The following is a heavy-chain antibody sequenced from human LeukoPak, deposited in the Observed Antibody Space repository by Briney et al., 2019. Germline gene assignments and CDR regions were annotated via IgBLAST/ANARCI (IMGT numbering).Heavy chain of an antibody. CDR3: ARTSEGGYFDY. CDR1: GFTFSSHN. J-gene: IGHJ4*02. D-gene: IGHD1-14*01. Sequence: GRSLRLSCAASGFTFSSHNMHWVRQAPGKGLEWVAVIWYDGSKKDYADSVKGRFTMSRDNPKNRLYLQMNSLRAEDTAVYYCARTSEGGYFDYWGQGAVVTVSS. V-gene: IGHV3-33*03. CDR2: IWYDGSKK.